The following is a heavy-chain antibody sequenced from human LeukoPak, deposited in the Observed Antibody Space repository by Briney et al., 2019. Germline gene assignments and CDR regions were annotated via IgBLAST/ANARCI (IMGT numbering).Heavy chain of an antibody. V-gene: IGHV3-53*01. D-gene: IGHD3-10*01. CDR3: AGESGFGELFPYAFDI. J-gene: IGHJ3*02. Sequence: GGSLRLSCAASGFTVSNNYMSWVRQAPGKGLEWVSVIYSNGNTYYADSVKGRFAISRDYSRNTVYLQMNSLRAEDTAVYYCAGESGFGELFPYAFDIWGQGTVVTVSS. CDR2: IYSNGNT. CDR1: GFTVSNNY.